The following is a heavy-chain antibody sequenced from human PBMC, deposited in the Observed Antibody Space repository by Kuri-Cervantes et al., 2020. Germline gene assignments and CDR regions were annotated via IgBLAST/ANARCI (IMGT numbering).Heavy chain of an antibody. CDR1: GYTFTSCD. CDR2: MKPTSASS. CDR3: STDTVTTTGNAFDI. D-gene: IGHD4-17*01. Sequence: ASVKVSCKASGYTFTSCDIIWVRQATGQGLEWMGWMKPTSASSGYAQKFQGRVTMTRNTSISTAYMELSSLRSEDTAVYYCSTDTVTTTGNAFDIWGQGTMVTVSS. J-gene: IGHJ3*02. V-gene: IGHV1-8*01.